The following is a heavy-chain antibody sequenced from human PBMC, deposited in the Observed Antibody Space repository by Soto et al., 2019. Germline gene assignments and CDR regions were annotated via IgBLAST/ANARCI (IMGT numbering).Heavy chain of an antibody. V-gene: IGHV4-59*01. CDR3: ARVGVGYCSSTSCYRPDKQYNLFDP. CDR1: GGSISSYY. D-gene: IGHD2-2*01. J-gene: IGHJ5*02. Sequence: ETLSLTCTVSGGSISSYYWSWIRQPPGKGLEWIGYIYYSGSTNYNPSLKSRVTISVDTSKNQFSLKLSSVTAADTAVYYCARVGVGYCSSTSCYRPDKQYNLFDPWGQGTLVTVSS. CDR2: IYYSGST.